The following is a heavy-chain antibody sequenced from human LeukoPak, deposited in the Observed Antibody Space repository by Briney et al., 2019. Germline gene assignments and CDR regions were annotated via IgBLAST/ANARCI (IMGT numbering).Heavy chain of an antibody. Sequence: ASVKVSCKASGYTFTSYGISWVRQAPGQGLEWMGWISAYNGNTNYAQKLQGRVTMTKNTSISTAYMELSSLRSDDTAVYYCASRGYDYSNNGLDYWGQGTLVTVSS. CDR2: ISAYNGNT. V-gene: IGHV1-18*01. D-gene: IGHD4-11*01. CDR3: ASRGYDYSNNGLDY. CDR1: GYTFTSYG. J-gene: IGHJ4*02.